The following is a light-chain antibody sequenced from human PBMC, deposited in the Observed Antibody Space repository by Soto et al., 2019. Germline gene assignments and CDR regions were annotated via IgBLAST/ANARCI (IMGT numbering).Light chain of an antibody. Sequence: DVVMTQSPDSLAVSLGERATINCKSSQSVLYSSNNKNYLAWYQQKPGQPPKLLIYWASTRESGVPDRFSGSGSGKDFTLTIVSLQAEDAAVYYCQQYYSIPLTFGGGTKVEIK. V-gene: IGKV4-1*01. CDR1: QSVLYSSNNKNY. CDR3: QQYYSIPLT. CDR2: WAS. J-gene: IGKJ4*01.